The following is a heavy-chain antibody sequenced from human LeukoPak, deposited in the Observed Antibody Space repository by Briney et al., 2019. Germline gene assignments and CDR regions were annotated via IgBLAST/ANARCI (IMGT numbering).Heavy chain of an antibody. V-gene: IGHV3-21*01. D-gene: IGHD5-12*01. CDR1: GFSFTFYS. CDR3: AKGGGYEAKYYYYYLDV. Sequence: RGSLRLACAASGFSFTFYSMNWVRQAPGKGLGWVSSISSSSYHIYYADSVKGSFTISRDNAKNSLYLQTNSLRAEDTAVYYCAKGGGYEAKYYYYYLDVWGKGTTVTISS. J-gene: IGHJ6*03. CDR2: ISSSSYHI.